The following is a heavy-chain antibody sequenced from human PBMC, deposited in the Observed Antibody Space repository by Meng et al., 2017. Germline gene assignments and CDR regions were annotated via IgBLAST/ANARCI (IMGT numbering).Heavy chain of an antibody. CDR1: GGSISSSSSY. CDR3: AREGIGYYGSGSYYFGY. D-gene: IGHD3-10*01. Sequence: LVNLSKPLHPTCIVAGGSISSSSSYWGGIVQPPGKGLEWIGSIYYSGSTYYNPSLKSRVTISVDTSKNQFSLKLSFVTAADTAVYYCAREGIGYYGSGSYYFGYWGQGTLVTVSS. V-gene: IGHV4-39*07. J-gene: IGHJ4*02. CDR2: IYYSGST.